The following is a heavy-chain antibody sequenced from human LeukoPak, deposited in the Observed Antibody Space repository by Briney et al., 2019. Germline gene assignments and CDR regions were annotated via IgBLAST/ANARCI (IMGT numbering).Heavy chain of an antibody. V-gene: IGHV1-2*02. CDR3: ARVFSRPDHWFDP. Sequence: ASVKVSCKASGYTFTGYYMHWVRQAPGQGLEWMGWINPNSGGTNYAQKFQGRVTMTRDTSISTAYMELSRLRSDDTAVYYCARVFSRPDHWFDPWGQGTLVTVSS. CDR2: INPNSGGT. D-gene: IGHD1-14*01. CDR1: GYTFTGYY. J-gene: IGHJ5*02.